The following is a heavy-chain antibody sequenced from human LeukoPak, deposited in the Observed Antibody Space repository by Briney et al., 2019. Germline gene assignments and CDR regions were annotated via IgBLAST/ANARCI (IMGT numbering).Heavy chain of an antibody. Sequence: SVTVSCQASGYTFTGCYMHWVGPPPGQGLEWMGWINHNSGGTNYAQKFQGRVTMTRDTSISTAYMELSRLRSDDTAVYYCAREQRSSYDFWSGYYSRAGYYYGMDVWGQGTTVTVSS. D-gene: IGHD3-3*01. CDR2: INHNSGGT. CDR3: AREQRSSYDFWSGYYSRAGYYYGMDV. CDR1: GYTFTGCY. V-gene: IGHV1-2*02. J-gene: IGHJ6*02.